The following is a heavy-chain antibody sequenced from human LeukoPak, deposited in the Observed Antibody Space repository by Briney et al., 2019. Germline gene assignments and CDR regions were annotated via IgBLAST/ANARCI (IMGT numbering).Heavy chain of an antibody. CDR1: GFTFTSSA. J-gene: IGHJ4*02. CDR2: IVVGSGNT. Sequence: SVKVSCKASGFTFTSSAMQWVRQARGQRLEWIGWIVVGSGNTNYAQKFQGRVTITRDMSTSTAYMELSSLRSEDTAVYYCAANELNSGAAKKEDYWGQGTLVTVSS. CDR3: AANELNSGAAKKEDY. D-gene: IGHD1-26*01. V-gene: IGHV1-58*02.